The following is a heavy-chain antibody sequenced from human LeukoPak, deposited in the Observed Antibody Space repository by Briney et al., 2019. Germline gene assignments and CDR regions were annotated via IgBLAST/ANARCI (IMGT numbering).Heavy chain of an antibody. J-gene: IGHJ4*02. CDR3: AKARDPSPTLWFGGSALDY. CDR1: GFTFSSYA. V-gene: IGHV3-23*01. Sequence: PGGSLRLSCAASGFTFSSYAMSWVRQAPGKGLEWVSAISGSGGSTYYADSVKGRFTISRDNSKNTLYLQMNSLRAEDTAVYYRAKARDPSPTLWFGGSALDYWGQGTLVTVSS. D-gene: IGHD3-10*01. CDR2: ISGSGGST.